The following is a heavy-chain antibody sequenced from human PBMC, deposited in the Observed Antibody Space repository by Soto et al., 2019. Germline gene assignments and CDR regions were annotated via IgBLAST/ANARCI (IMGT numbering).Heavy chain of an antibody. V-gene: IGHV1-3*05. D-gene: IGHD1-26*01. CDR3: ARVLVGATPVDY. CDR1: GYTFTSYA. J-gene: IGHJ4*02. CDR2: INAGNGKT. Sequence: QVQLVQSGAEEKKPGASVKVSCKASGYTFTSYAMHWVRQAPGQRLEWMGWINAGNGKTKYSQKFHGRVTITRDTAASTASMELSSLRPEDTAVYYCARVLVGATPVDYWGQGTLVTVSS.